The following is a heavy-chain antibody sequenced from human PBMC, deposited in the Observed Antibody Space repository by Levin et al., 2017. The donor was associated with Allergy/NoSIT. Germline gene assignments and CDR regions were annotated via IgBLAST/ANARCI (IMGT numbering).Heavy chain of an antibody. CDR1: GFTFSDYY. D-gene: IGHD3-10*01. CDR3: ARDAPSYSYGSGSYFG. J-gene: IGHJ4*02. CDR2: ISSSGSYT. V-gene: IGHV3-11*05. Sequence: GGSLRLSCAASGFTFSDYYMSWIRQAPGKGLEWVSYISSSGSYTNYADSVKGRFTISRDNAKNSLYLQMTSLRAEDTAVYYCARDAPSYSYGSGSYFGGGQGTLVTVSS.